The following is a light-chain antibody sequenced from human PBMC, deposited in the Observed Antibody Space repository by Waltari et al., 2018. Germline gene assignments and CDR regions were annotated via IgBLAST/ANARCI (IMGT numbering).Light chain of an antibody. Sequence: QSALPQPASVSGSLGQSLTIPCTGTHSDIGPYDYVYCYQQPPGKAPKLILFDVSHRPSGISNRFSGSKSGDTASLTISGLQPEDEADYYCSSYSYITTLQIFGTGTRLTV. CDR1: HSDIGPYDY. CDR2: DVS. CDR3: SSYSYITTLQI. V-gene: IGLV2-14*01. J-gene: IGLJ1*01.